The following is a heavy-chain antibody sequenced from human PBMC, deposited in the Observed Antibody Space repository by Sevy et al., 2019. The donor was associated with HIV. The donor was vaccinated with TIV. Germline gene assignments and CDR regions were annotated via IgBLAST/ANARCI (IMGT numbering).Heavy chain of an antibody. CDR2: ISDDGNNK. J-gene: IGHJ4*02. V-gene: IGHV3-30*04. CDR1: GFTFSTYA. D-gene: IGHD3-22*01. CDR3: ASHYYDTTGYYYPLDY. Sequence: GESLKISCTASGFTFSTYAMYWVRQAPGKGLEWVAVISDDGNNKDYADSVKGRFTVSRDNSKNTLYLQMYSLRAEDTAGYYCASHYYDTTGYYYPLDYWGQGTLVTVSS.